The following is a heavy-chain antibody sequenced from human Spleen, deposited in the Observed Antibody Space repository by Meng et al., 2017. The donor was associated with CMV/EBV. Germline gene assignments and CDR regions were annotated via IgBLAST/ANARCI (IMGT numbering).Heavy chain of an antibody. CDR3: TTATRGVTISGAINFYTDY. D-gene: IGHD3-3*01. J-gene: IGHJ4*02. V-gene: IGHV1-58*01. CDR1: GFTFTSSA. Sequence: SVQVSCKASGFTFTSSAVQWVRQARGQRLEWIGWIVVGSGNTNYAQKFQERVTITRYMSTSTAYMELSSLRSEDTAVYYCTTATRGVTISGAINFYTDYWGQGTLVTVSS. CDR2: IVVGSGNT.